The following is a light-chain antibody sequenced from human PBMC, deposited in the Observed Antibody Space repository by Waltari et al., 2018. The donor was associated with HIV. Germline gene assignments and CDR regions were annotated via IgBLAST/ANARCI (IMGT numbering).Light chain of an antibody. CDR1: SSHIGNNY. CDR3: AVWDDSLRGSV. CDR2: RNN. V-gene: IGLV1-47*01. Sequence: QSVLTQPPSVSGTPGQRVSISCSGSSSHIGNNYVSWYQQLPGTAPKLLIHRNNQRPSGVPDRFSGSKSGTSASLAISGLRSEDEADYYCAVWDDSLRGSVFGTGTEVTVL. J-gene: IGLJ1*01.